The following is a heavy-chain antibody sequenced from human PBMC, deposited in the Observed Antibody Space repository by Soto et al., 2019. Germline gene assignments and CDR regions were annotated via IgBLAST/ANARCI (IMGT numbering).Heavy chain of an antibody. V-gene: IGHV3-7*01. D-gene: IGHD2-15*01. CDR3: ARDQRCSGGACPFEY. CDR2: INQDGSVR. CDR1: GFTFSNYW. Sequence: EVQLVESGGGLVQPGGSLRLSCAVSGFTFSNYWISWVRQAPGKGLEWVANINQDGSVRYYVDSVKGRFSMYGDNANNSLYLEMGSLRAEDTAVYYCARDQRCSGGACPFEYWGQGTLATVSS. J-gene: IGHJ4*02.